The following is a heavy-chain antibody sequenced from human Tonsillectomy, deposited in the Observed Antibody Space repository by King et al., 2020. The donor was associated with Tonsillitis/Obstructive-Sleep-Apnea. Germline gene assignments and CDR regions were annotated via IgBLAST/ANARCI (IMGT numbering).Heavy chain of an antibody. CDR1: GFTFSSYG. CDR2: ISYDGSNK. D-gene: IGHD4-11*01. Sequence: QLLQSGGGVVQPGRSLRLSCAASGFTFSSYGMHWVRQAPGKGLEWVAVISYDGSNKYYADSVKGRFTISRDNSKNTLYLQMNSLRAEDTAVYYCAKDHSNYGLDYWGQGTLVTVSS. J-gene: IGHJ4*02. CDR3: AKDHSNYGLDY. V-gene: IGHV3-30*18.